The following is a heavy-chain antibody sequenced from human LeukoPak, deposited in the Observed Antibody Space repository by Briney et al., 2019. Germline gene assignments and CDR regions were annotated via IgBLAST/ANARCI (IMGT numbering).Heavy chain of an antibody. CDR3: ICDSVGRSGGDH. Sequence: GGSLRLSCAASGFNFRNYWMHWVRQAPGKGLLWVSRINGDGSKTTYADSVKGRFTISRDNVKNMVYLHMNSLRFDDAAVYYCICDSVGRSGGDHWGQGTPVTVSS. CDR1: GFNFRNYW. J-gene: IGHJ4*02. D-gene: IGHD5/OR15-5a*01. V-gene: IGHV3-74*01. CDR2: INGDGSKT.